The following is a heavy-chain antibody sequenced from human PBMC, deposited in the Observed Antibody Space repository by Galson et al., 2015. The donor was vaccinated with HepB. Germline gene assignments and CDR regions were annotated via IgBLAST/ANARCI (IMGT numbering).Heavy chain of an antibody. D-gene: IGHD3-10*01. J-gene: IGHJ4*02. CDR1: GYTFTSYG. CDR2: ISAYNGNT. Sequence: SVKVSCKASGYTFTSYGISWVRQAPGQGLEWMGWISAYNGNTNYAQKLQGRVTMTTDTSTSTAYMELRSLRSDDTAVYYCARDREYYGSGSYYQAVDYWGQGTLVTVSS. V-gene: IGHV1-18*04. CDR3: ARDREYYGSGSYYQAVDY.